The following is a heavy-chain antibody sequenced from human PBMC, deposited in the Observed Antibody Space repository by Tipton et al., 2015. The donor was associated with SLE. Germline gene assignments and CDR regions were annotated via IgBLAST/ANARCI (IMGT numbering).Heavy chain of an antibody. V-gene: IGHV3-64*01. CDR1: GFIFSNYG. CDR3: AREWDLTSSYYGIDV. J-gene: IGHJ6*02. CDR2: ISSNGGRR. D-gene: IGHD1-26*01. Sequence: SLRLSCVASGFIFSNYGMHWVRQAPGKGLEHVSVISSNGGRRYYAKSVKDRFTIYRDNSKNTLFLQMDSLRAEDMAVYYCAREWDLTSSYYGIDVWGQGTTVTVSS.